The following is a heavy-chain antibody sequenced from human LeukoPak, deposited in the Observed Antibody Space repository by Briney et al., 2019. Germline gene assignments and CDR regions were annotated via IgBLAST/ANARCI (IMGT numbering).Heavy chain of an antibody. CDR2: IWGDGSNK. CDR3: AKVGDYGDDDDY. Sequence: GGSLRLSCAASGVTFSSYGMHWVRQAPGKGLEWGAVIWGDGSNKYYADSVKGRFTTSRDNSKNTLYLQMNTMRAEDTAVYYCAKVGDYGDDDDYWGPGTLVTVSS. CDR1: GVTFSSYG. V-gene: IGHV3-33*06. D-gene: IGHD4-17*01. J-gene: IGHJ4*02.